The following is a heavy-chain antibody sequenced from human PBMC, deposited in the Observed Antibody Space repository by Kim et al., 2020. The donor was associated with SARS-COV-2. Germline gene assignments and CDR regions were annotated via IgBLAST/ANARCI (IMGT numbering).Heavy chain of an antibody. CDR2: LSPDTGRS. CDR3: ARANSTFFKVVPVH. D-gene: IGHD2-15*01. CDR1: GYSFSNFN. Sequence: ASVKVSCKTSGYSFSNFNLHWVRQVAGQGSEWMGRLSPDTGRSVSAQRFQGRVSMTQNTSAETAFLEVNDRTPATTGVYYWARANSTFFKVVPVHWGQGT. J-gene: IGHJ4*02. V-gene: IGHV1-8*02.